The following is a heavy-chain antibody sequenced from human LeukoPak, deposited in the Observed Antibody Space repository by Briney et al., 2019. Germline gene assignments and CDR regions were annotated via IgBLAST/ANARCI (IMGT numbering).Heavy chain of an antibody. J-gene: IGHJ4*02. Sequence: GGSLRLSCAASGFTFSSYAMSWVRQAPGKGLEWVSAITNSGGTTYYADSVKGRFTISRDNSKDTLYLQMNSLGAEDTAVYYCARESNSGYYLSYWGQGTLVTVSS. V-gene: IGHV3-23*01. CDR2: ITNSGGTT. CDR1: GFTFSSYA. D-gene: IGHD3-22*01. CDR3: ARESNSGYYLSY.